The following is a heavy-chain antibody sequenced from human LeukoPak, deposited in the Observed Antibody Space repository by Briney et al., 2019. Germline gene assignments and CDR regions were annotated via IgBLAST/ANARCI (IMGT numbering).Heavy chain of an antibody. V-gene: IGHV3-33*01. Sequence: PGRSQRLSCAASGFTFSSYGMHWVRQAPGKGLGWVVVIWYDGSNKYYADSVKGRFTISRDNSKNTLYLQMNSLRAEDTAVYYCARAGYYDSSGLYYFDYWGQGTLVTVSS. J-gene: IGHJ4*02. CDR2: IWYDGSNK. CDR1: GFTFSSYG. CDR3: ARAGYYDSSGLYYFDY. D-gene: IGHD3-22*01.